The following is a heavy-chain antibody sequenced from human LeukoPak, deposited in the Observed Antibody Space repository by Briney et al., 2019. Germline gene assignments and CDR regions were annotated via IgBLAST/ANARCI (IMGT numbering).Heavy chain of an antibody. V-gene: IGHV4-39*01. D-gene: IGHD5-24*01. CDR3: AKQRRDGYNYFDY. CDR1: GGSISSSRYY. J-gene: IGHJ4*02. CDR2: IYYSEST. Sequence: SEILSLTCTVSGGSISSSRYYWGWIRHPPGKGLEWIGNIYYSESTYCNPSLKSRVTISVDTSKNQFSLKLSSVTAADTAVYYCAKQRRDGYNYFDYWGQGTLVTVSS.